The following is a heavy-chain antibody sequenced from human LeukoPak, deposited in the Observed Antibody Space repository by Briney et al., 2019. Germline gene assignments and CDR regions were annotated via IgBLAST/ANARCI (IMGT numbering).Heavy chain of an antibody. J-gene: IGHJ4*02. CDR2: IGAKAPDT. D-gene: IGHD5-18*01. Sequence: GGSLRLSCVTSGYTFGAYAMSWVRQAPGEGLQWVSSIGAKAPDTNYADSVRGRFTISRDNSKNTLYLQMNSLRAEDTAIYYCVRYTTTFADWGQGTLVTVSS. CDR3: VRYTTTFAD. V-gene: IGHV3-23*01. CDR1: GYTFGAYA.